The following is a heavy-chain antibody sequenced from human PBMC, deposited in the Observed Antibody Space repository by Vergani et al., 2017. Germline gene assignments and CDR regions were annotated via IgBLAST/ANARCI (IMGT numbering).Heavy chain of an antibody. CDR2: INPNSGGT. V-gene: IGHV1-2*02. J-gene: IGHJ6*02. CDR1: GYTFTGYY. CDR3: ARDPIAARPYYYYYGMDV. D-gene: IGHD6-6*01. Sequence: QVQLVQSGAEVKKPGASVKVSCKASGYTFTGYYMHWVRQAPGQGLEWMGWINPNSGGTNYAQKFQGRVTMTRDTSISTAYMELSRLRSDDTAVYYCARDPIAARPYYYYYGMDVWGQGTTVTVSS.